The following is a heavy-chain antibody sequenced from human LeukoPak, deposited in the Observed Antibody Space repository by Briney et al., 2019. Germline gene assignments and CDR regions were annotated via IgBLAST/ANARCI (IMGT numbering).Heavy chain of an antibody. CDR1: GGSISSYY. CDR3: AGQYGSGAARRLDP. CDR2: IYYSGST. Sequence: SETLSLTCTVSGGSISSYYWSWIRQPPGKGLEWIGYIYYSGSTNYNPSLKSRVTISVDTSKNQFSLKLSSVTAADTAVYYCAGQYGSGAARRLDPWGQGTLVTVSS. V-gene: IGHV4-59*01. J-gene: IGHJ5*02. D-gene: IGHD3-10*01.